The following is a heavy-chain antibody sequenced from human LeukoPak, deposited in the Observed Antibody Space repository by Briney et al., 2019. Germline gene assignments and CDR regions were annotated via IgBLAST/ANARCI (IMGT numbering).Heavy chain of an antibody. Sequence: ASVKVSCKASGFAFNIYDINWVRQATGQGLEWMGWMNPDSGNTGFAQKFQGRVPMTRNTSITTAYMELSSLRSEDTAVYYCAVHLPGDYLDRWGKGTLVTVSS. J-gene: IGHJ4*02. CDR1: GFAFNIYD. CDR3: AVHLPGDYLDR. V-gene: IGHV1-8*01. CDR2: MNPDSGNT.